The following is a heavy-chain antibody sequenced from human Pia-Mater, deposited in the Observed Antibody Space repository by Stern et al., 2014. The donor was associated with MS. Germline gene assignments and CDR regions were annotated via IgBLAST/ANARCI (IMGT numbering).Heavy chain of an antibody. Sequence: QVQLQESGPGLVKPSQTLSLTCTVSGGSISSGGYFWSWLRQPPGKGLEWIGFIYHVGSLYYNPSLKGTLTMPVDTSKNQSSMNLSSVTAADTAVYYCARKGAIVPAAIENWFDSWGQGTLVTVSS. D-gene: IGHD2-2*01. CDR3: ARKGAIVPAAIENWFDS. CDR1: GGSISSGGYF. CDR2: IYHVGSL. V-gene: IGHV4-31*01. J-gene: IGHJ5*01.